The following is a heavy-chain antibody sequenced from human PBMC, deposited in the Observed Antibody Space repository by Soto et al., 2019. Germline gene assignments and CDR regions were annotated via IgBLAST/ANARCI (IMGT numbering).Heavy chain of an antibody. CDR1: GGSISSSNW. CDR3: AIGIGGYQPQARWLDP. Sequence: PSETLSLTCAVSGGSISSSNWWSWVRQPPGKGLEWIGEIYHSGSTNYNPSLKSRVTISVDKSKNQFSLKLSSVTAADTAVYYCAIGIGGYQPQARWLDPWGQGTLVTVSS. J-gene: IGHJ5*02. D-gene: IGHD2-2*01. CDR2: IYHSGST. V-gene: IGHV4-4*02.